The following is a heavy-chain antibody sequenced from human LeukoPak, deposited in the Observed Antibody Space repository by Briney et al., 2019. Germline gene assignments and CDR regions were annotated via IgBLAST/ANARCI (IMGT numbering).Heavy chain of an antibody. Sequence: SQTLSLTCAISGDSVSSNSAAWNWIRQSPSRGLEGLGRTYFRSKWYNDYALSVKSRIIINADTSKNHFSLHLNSVTPEDTAVYFCARNGIGTTYDAFGIWGQGTMVTVSS. CDR2: TYFRSKWYN. D-gene: IGHD1-1*01. V-gene: IGHV6-1*01. J-gene: IGHJ3*02. CDR1: GDSVSSNSAA. CDR3: ARNGIGTTYDAFGI.